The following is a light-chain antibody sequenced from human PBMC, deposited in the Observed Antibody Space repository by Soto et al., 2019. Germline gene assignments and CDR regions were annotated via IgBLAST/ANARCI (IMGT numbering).Light chain of an antibody. CDR1: QSVLNSSNKKNY. Sequence: DIVMTQSPDSLAVSLVERATINCKSSQSVLNSSNKKNYLSWIQQKPGQPPKLLIYWASTRESGVADRFTGSGSGSDFTLTISRLQAEDAALYYCQQYYTIPRTFGQGTRLEIK. CDR2: WAS. J-gene: IGKJ2*01. CDR3: QQYYTIPRT. V-gene: IGKV4-1*01.